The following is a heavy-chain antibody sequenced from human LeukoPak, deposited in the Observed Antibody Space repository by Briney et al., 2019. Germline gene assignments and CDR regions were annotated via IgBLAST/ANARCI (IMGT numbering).Heavy chain of an antibody. D-gene: IGHD2-8*01. V-gene: IGHV3-7*03. CDR1: GFTFSSYL. Sequence: GGSLRLSCAASGFTFSSYLMCWVRQAPGKGLECVANIKQDGSEKYYVDSVKGRFTISRDNAKNSLYLQMNSLRAEDTAVYYCARDSLDRCVYWGQGTLVTASS. CDR2: IKQDGSEK. CDR3: ARDSLDRCVY. J-gene: IGHJ4*02.